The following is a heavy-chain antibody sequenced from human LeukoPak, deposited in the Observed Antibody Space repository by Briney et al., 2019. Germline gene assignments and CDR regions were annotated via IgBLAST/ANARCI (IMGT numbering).Heavy chain of an antibody. Sequence: ASVKVSCKASGYTFTSYYMHWVRQAPGQGLEWMGIINPSGGSTSYAQKFQGRVTISVDKSKNQFSLKLSSVTAADTAVYYCARAMIYRDGYNSTGGLDYWGQGTLVTVSS. CDR2: INPSGGST. CDR3: ARAMIYRDGYNSTGGLDY. J-gene: IGHJ4*02. CDR1: GYTFTSYY. V-gene: IGHV1-46*01. D-gene: IGHD5-24*01.